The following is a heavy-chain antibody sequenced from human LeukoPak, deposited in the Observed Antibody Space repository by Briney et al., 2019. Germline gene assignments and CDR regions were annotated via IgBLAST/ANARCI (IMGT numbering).Heavy chain of an antibody. Sequence: GSLRLSCAASGFTVSSNYMTWVRQAPGKGLEWVSSINNVGSHIYYAGSVKGRFTISRDNTKNSLYLQMNSLRAEDTAVYYCSRDPTYYLRYGYFDYWGQGALVTVSS. J-gene: IGHJ4*02. V-gene: IGHV3-21*01. D-gene: IGHD1-26*01. CDR2: INNVGSHI. CDR3: SRDPTYYLRYGYFDY. CDR1: GFTVSSNY.